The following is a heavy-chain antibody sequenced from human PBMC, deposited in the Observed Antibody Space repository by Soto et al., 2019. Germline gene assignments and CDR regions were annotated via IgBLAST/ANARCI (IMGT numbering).Heavy chain of an antibody. CDR3: ARDTGDGTFDF. CDR2: INAGYGNT. D-gene: IGHD1-1*01. V-gene: IGHV1-3*01. J-gene: IGHJ4*02. Sequence: GASVKVSCKASGYTFRSYAMHWVRQAPGQRLEWMGWINAGYGNTKSSQKFQDRVTTSRDTSASTAYKELTSLRSEDTAVYYCARDTGDGTFDFWGQGTLVTVSS. CDR1: GYTFRSYA.